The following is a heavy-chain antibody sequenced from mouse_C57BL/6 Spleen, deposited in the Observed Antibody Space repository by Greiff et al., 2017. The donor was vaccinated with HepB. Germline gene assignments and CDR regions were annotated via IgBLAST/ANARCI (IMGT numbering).Heavy chain of an antibody. CDR1: GYTFTDYY. CDR3: ARNITTRAMDY. CDR2: INPNNGGT. Sequence: EVQLQQSGPELVKPGASVKISCKASGYTFTDYYMNWVKQSHGKSLEWIGDINPNNGGTSYNQKFKGKATLTVDKSSSTAYMELRSLTSEDSAVYYCARNITTRAMDYWGQGTSVTVSS. D-gene: IGHD1-1*01. V-gene: IGHV1-26*01. J-gene: IGHJ4*01.